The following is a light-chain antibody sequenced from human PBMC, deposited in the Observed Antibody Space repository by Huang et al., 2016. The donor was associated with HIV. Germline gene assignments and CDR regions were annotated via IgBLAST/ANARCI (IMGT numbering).Light chain of an antibody. CDR1: HSGSGSS. CDR2: DAS. CDR3: QQYASAPLT. Sequence: IVLTQSPATLSLSPGERATLSCRASHSGSGSSLAWYQQRPGQAPRLLIYDASTRATGIPDRFGGGGSATDFTLTISRLEPEDFAVYYCQQYASAPLTFGPGTKVDIK. J-gene: IGKJ3*01. V-gene: IGKV3-20*01.